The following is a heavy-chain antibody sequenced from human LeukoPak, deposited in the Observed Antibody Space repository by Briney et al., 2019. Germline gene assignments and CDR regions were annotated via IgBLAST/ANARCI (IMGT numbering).Heavy chain of an antibody. J-gene: IGHJ4*02. V-gene: IGHV1-18*01. CDR3: ARVGEYCTGISCLDY. CDR2: ISAYNGDT. CDR1: GYTFTNYG. Sequence: ASVKVSCKASGYTFTNYGISWVRQAPGQGLEWMGWISAYNGDTSYAQKLQGRVTMTTDTSTSTAYMELRSLGSDDTAVYYCARVGEYCTGISCLDYWSQGTLVTVSS. D-gene: IGHD2-2*01.